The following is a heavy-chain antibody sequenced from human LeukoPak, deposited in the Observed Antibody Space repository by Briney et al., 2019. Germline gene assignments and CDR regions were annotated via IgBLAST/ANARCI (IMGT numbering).Heavy chain of an antibody. Sequence: PGGSLRLSCAASGFTFSDYYMAWIRQAPGKGLECVSYISFSSDYTNYPGSVRGRFSISRDNAKNSPYLQMNSLRADDTAVYYCARVKVGTTNRFDYWGQGTLVTVSS. CDR3: ARVKVGTTNRFDY. CDR2: ISFSSDYT. D-gene: IGHD1-26*01. CDR1: GFTFSDYY. V-gene: IGHV3-11*05. J-gene: IGHJ4*02.